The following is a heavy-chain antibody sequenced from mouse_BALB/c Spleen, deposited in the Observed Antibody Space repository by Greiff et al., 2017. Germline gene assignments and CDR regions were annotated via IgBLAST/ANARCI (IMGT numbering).Heavy chain of an antibody. D-gene: IGHD1-1*01. CDR3: NAHYYGSSYDAMDY. CDR1: GFNIKDYY. V-gene: IGHV14-4*02. J-gene: IGHJ4*01. Sequence: VHVKQSGAELVRSGASVKLSCTASGFNIKDYYMHWVKQRPEQGLEWIGWIDPENGDTEYAPKFQGKATMTADTSSNTAYLQLSSLTSEDTAVYYCNAHYYGSSYDAMDYWGQGTSVTVSS. CDR2: IDPENGDT.